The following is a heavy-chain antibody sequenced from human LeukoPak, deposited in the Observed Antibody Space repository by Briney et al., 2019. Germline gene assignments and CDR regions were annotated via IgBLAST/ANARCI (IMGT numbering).Heavy chain of an antibody. J-gene: IGHJ4*02. D-gene: IGHD3-10*01. CDR2: IHNSGTT. CDR3: ARRYYYNLGSFPFDF. Sequence: SETLALTCDVSGGPFRGYFWSWIRQFSGKGLEWIGEIHNSGTTNYNPSLNSRVTISEDTSKNQFYLNLSSVTAADTAVYYCARRYYYNLGSFPFDFWGQGTLVTVSS. V-gene: IGHV4-34*01. CDR1: GGPFRGYF.